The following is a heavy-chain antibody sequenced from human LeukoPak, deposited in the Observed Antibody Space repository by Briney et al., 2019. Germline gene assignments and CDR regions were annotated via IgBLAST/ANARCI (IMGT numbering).Heavy chain of an antibody. V-gene: IGHV3-23*01. D-gene: IGHD2-2*01. J-gene: IGHJ4*02. CDR1: GFTFRSYA. CDR2: ISGSGGYT. CDR3: AKIPDEYCSSTTCYHPFDY. Sequence: GGYLRLSCAASGFTFRSYAMSWVRQAPGKGLEWFSGISGSGGYTYHADSVKGRFTISRDNSKNTLYLQMNSLRAEDTAVYYCAKIPDEYCSSTTCYHPFDYWGQGTLVTVSS.